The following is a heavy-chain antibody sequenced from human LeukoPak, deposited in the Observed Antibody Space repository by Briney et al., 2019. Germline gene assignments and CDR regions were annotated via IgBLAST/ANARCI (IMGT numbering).Heavy chain of an antibody. V-gene: IGHV3-30*02. Sequence: PGGSLRLSCAASGFTFSSYGVHWVRQALGKGPEWVAFIRYDGSNKYYADSVKGRFTISRDNSKNTLYLQMNSLRAEDTAVYYCAKDSGYCSGGSCFYMYVWGKGTTVTVSS. CDR3: AKDSGYCSGGSCFYMYV. CDR1: GFTFSSYG. CDR2: IRYDGSNK. J-gene: IGHJ6*03. D-gene: IGHD2-15*01.